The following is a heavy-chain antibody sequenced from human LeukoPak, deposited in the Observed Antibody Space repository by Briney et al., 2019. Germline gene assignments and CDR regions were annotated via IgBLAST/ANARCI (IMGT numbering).Heavy chain of an antibody. V-gene: IGHV4-34*01. CDR1: GVSFSGYY. J-gene: IGHJ5*02. CDR3: SRWMFRSSSTSKVASFDP. D-gene: IGHD2-2*01. CDR2: ISHSRST. Sequence: SETLSLTCAVYGVSFSGYYWSWIRQPPGKGLEWIAEISHSRSTNYNPSLESRVSISVDTSENQLSLLLISVTTADTAAYYCSRWMFRSSSTSKVASFDPRGQGNLVTVSS.